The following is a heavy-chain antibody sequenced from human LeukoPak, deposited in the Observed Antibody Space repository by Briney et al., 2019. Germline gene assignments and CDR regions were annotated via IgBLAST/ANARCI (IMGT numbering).Heavy chain of an antibody. J-gene: IGHJ6*03. CDR1: GYTFTGYY. V-gene: IGHV1-2*02. CDR2: INPNSGGT. Sequence: GSVKVSCKASGYTFTGYYMHWVRQAPGQGLEWMRWINPNSGGTNNAQKFQGRVTMTRDTSISTAYMELSRLRSDDTAVYYCSSTSSTSYYYYYMDVWGKGTTVTVSS. CDR3: SSTSSTSYYYYYMDV. D-gene: IGHD2-2*01.